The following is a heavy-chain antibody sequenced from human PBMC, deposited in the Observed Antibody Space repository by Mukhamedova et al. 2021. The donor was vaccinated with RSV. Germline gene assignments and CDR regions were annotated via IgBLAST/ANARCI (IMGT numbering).Heavy chain of an antibody. CDR3: ATETPNIGDYGDWK. V-gene: IGHV3-21*01. D-gene: IGHD4-17*01. Sequence: VRQAPGKGLEWVSSMSTSSRYIYYADAVKGRFTISRDNAKNSLYLQMNSLRAEDTAVYYVATETPNIGDYGDWKWGQGTLV. CDR2: MSTSSRYI. J-gene: IGHJ4*02.